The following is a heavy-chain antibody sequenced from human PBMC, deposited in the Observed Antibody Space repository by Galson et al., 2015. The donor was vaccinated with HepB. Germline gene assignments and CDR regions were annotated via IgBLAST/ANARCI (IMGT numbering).Heavy chain of an antibody. J-gene: IGHJ4*02. CDR3: ATPRYCSSAGCYTWFDY. CDR2: ISGSGNTK. CDR1: GFTFSSSA. D-gene: IGHD2-2*02. V-gene: IGHV3-23*01. Sequence: SLRLSCAASGFTFSSSAMSWVRQAPGKGPEWVSGISGSGNTKYYADSVKGRFTISRDNSENTMYLQMDSLRADDTAVYYCATPRYCSSAGCYTWFDYRGQGTLVTVSS.